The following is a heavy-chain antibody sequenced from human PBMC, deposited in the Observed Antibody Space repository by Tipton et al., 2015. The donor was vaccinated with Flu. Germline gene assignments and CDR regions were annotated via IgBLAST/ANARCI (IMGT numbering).Heavy chain of an antibody. Sequence: QVQLVQSGAEVKKPGSSVKVSCKASGGSYAMSWVRQAPAQGLEWMGGIIPIFGTTNYAQKFQGRVTISADKSTMTAYMELSNLRSDDTAVYYCARGSYETRELGYDFYYMDVWGQGTTVTVSS. D-gene: IGHD5-24*01. CDR2: IIPIFGTT. CDR3: ARGSYETRELGYDFYYMDV. J-gene: IGHJ6*03. V-gene: IGHV1-69*06. CDR1: GGSYA.